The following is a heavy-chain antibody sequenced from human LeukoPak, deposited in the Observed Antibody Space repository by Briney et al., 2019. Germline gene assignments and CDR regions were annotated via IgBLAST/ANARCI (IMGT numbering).Heavy chain of an antibody. D-gene: IGHD6-19*01. CDR2: IYYSGST. CDR3: ARGSAYSSGWYNG. J-gene: IGHJ4*02. Sequence: SETLSLTCTVSGVSISSYYWSWLRQPPGKGLEWIGYIYYSGSTNYNPSLKSRVTISVDTSKNQFSLKLSSVTAADTAVYYCARGSAYSSGWYNGWGQGTLVTVSS. V-gene: IGHV4-59*01. CDR1: GVSISSYY.